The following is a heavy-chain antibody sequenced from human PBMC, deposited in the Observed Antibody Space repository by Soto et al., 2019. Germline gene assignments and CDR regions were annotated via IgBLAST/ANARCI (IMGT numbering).Heavy chain of an antibody. CDR3: ARGKKQLVQLWPTRGDDYYYYYGMDV. Sequence: QVQLVQSGAEVKKPGSSVKVSCKASGGTFSNYAISWVRQAPGQGLEWMGGIIPIFGTANYAQKFQGRVTITADESTSTAYMELSSLRSEDTAVYYCARGKKQLVQLWPTRGDDYYYYYGMDVWGQGTTVTVSS. J-gene: IGHJ6*02. CDR1: GGTFSNYA. CDR2: IIPIFGTA. V-gene: IGHV1-69*01. D-gene: IGHD6-13*01.